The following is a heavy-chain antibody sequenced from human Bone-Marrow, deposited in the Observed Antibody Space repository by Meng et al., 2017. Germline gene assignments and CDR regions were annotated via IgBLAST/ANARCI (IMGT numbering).Heavy chain of an antibody. CDR1: GDSVSSKSAA. CDR2: TNYKSKWYN. Sequence: QLHLQQSGPGLVKPSQTLSLTCAISGDSVSSKSAAWNWIRQSPSRGLEWLGRTNYKSKWYNDYAVSVKSRITINPDTSKNQFSLQLNSVTPEDTAVYYCARGGIVATSSLDYWGQGTLVTVSS. D-gene: IGHD5-12*01. CDR3: ARGGIVATSSLDY. J-gene: IGHJ4*02. V-gene: IGHV6-1*01.